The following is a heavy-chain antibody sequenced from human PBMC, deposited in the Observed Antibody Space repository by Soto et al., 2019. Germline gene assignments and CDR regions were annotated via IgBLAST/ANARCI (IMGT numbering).Heavy chain of an antibody. CDR1: GGTFSSYT. V-gene: IGHV1-69*02. CDR2: IIPILGIA. J-gene: IGHJ4*02. CDR3: ARSSSGWDYFDY. Sequence: VKVSCKASGGTFSSYTISWVRQAPGQGLEWMGRIIPILGIANYAQKFQGRVTITADKSTSTAYMELSSLRSEDTAVYYCARSSSGWDYFDYWGQGTLVTVSS. D-gene: IGHD6-19*01.